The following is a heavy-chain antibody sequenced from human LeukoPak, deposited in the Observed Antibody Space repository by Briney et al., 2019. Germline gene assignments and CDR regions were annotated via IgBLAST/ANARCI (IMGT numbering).Heavy chain of an antibody. Sequence: SVKVSCKASGGTFSSYAISWVRQAPGQGLEWMGGIIPIFGTANYAQKFQGRVTITADESTSTAYMELSSLRSEDAVVYYCAREAAAAPFDYWGQGTLVTVSS. CDR1: GGTFSSYA. D-gene: IGHD6-13*01. V-gene: IGHV1-69*01. J-gene: IGHJ4*02. CDR3: AREAAAAPFDY. CDR2: IIPIFGTA.